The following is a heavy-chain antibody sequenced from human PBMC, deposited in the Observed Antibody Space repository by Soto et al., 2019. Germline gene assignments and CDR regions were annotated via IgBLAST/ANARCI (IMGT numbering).Heavy chain of an antibody. CDR3: ARVEISTGYNKFDY. CDR2: IYYSGST. V-gene: IGHV4-31*03. CDR1: GGSISSGGYY. J-gene: IGHJ4*02. Sequence: SETLSLTCTVSGGSISSGGYYWSWIRQHPGRGLEWIGYIYYSGSTYYNPSLKSRVTISVDTSKNQFSLKLSSVTAADTAVYYCARVEISTGYNKFDYWGQGTLVTVSS. D-gene: IGHD3-9*01.